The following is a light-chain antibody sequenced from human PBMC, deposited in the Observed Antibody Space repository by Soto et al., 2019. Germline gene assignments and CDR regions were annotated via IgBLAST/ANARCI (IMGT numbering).Light chain of an antibody. V-gene: IGKV3-11*01. CDR1: QSVGSF. CDR3: QQRYTWPIT. Sequence: EMVLTQFPANLFLSPGERATLSCRASQSVGSFLAWYQQKPGQAPRLLIYDVSNRATGVPARFSGSGSGTDFTLTISGLEPEDFAVYYCQQRYTWPITFGQGTRWRL. J-gene: IGKJ5*01. CDR2: DVS.